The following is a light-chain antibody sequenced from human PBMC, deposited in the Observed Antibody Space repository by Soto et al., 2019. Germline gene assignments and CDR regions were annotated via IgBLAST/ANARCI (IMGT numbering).Light chain of an antibody. CDR3: SSYTITSPYV. CDR2: EVS. Sequence: QSALTQPASVSGSPGQSITISCTGTSSDVGAYNYVSWYQQYPGKVPKVMIYEVSNRPSGVSNRFSGSKSGNTASLTISGLQAEDEADYYCSSYTITSPYVFGTGTKVTVL. J-gene: IGLJ1*01. V-gene: IGLV2-14*01. CDR1: SSDVGAYNY.